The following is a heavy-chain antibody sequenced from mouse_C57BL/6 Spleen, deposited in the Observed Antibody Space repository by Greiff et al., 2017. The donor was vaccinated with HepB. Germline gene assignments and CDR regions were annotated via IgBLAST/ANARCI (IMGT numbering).Heavy chain of an antibody. CDR1: GYTFTSYW. J-gene: IGHJ4*01. CDR2: IDPSDSYT. CDR3: ARTSRYAMDC. D-gene: IGHD1-1*01. V-gene: IGHV1-69*01. Sequence: VQLQQPGAELVMPGASVKLSCKASGYTFTSYWMHWVKQRPGQGLEWIGEIDPSDSYTNYNQKFKGKSTLTVDKSSSTAYMQLSSLTSEDSAVYYCARTSRYAMDCWGQGTTVTVSS.